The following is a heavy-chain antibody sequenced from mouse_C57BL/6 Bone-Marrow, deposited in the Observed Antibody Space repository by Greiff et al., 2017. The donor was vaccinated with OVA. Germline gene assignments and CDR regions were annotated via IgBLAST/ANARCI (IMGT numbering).Heavy chain of an antibody. J-gene: IGHJ3*01. D-gene: IGHD2-3*01. Sequence: EVKLQESGPGLVKPSQSLSLTCSVTGYSITSGYYWNWIRQFPGNKLEWMGYISYDGSNNYNPSLKNRISITRDTSKNQFFLKLNSVTTEDTATYYCARGHDGYGAWFAYWGQGTLVTVSA. CDR1: GYSITSGYY. V-gene: IGHV3-6*01. CDR3: ARGHDGYGAWFAY. CDR2: ISYDGSN.